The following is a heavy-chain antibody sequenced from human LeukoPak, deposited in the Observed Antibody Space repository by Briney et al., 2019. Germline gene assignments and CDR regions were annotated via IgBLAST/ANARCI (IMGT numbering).Heavy chain of an antibody. CDR3: ARSDYGGGNWFDP. J-gene: IGHJ5*02. Sequence: ASVTVSCKASGYTFTSYYMHWVRQAPGQGLGWMGLINPSGGSTSYAQKFQGRVTMTRDTSTSTVYMELSSLRSEDTAVYYCARSDYGGGNWFDPWGQGTLVTVSS. CDR2: INPSGGST. D-gene: IGHD4-17*01. CDR1: GYTFTSYY. V-gene: IGHV1-46*01.